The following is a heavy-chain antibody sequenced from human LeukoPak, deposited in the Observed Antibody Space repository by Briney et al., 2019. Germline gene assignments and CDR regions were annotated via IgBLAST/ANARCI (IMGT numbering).Heavy chain of an antibody. D-gene: IGHD3-10*01. CDR2: VSSSRSYI. V-gene: IGHV3-21*01. J-gene: IGHJ4*02. Sequence: KTGGSLRLCCAASGFTFSSYSMNWVRQATGKVLEWVSSVSSSRSYIYYADSVKGRFTISRDNAKNSLYLQMNSLRAEDTAVYYCARDAYGSGSSVDYWGQGTLVTVSS. CDR1: GFTFSSYS. CDR3: ARDAYGSGSSVDY.